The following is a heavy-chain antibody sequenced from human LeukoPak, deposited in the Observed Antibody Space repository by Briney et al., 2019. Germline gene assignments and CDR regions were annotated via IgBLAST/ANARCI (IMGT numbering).Heavy chain of an antibody. J-gene: IGHJ6*02. CDR2: ISWNSGSI. V-gene: IGHV3-9*01. CDR1: GFTFDDYA. D-gene: IGHD3-10*01. Sequence: PGGSLRLSCAASGFTFDDYAMHWVRQAPGKGLEWVSGISWNSGSIGYADSVKGRFTISRDNAKNSLYLQMNSLRAEDTALYYCAKDRWFGNELGPYGMDVWGQGTTVTVSS. CDR3: AKDRWFGNELGPYGMDV.